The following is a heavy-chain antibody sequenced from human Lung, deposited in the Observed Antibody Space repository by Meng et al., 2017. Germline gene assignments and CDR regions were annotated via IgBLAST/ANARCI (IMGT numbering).Heavy chain of an antibody. J-gene: IGHJ4*02. CDR2: INPKSGDT. D-gene: IGHD6-13*01. CDR1: GYTFPDYW. V-gene: IGHV1-2*06. Sequence: GGFGDEGTKPGASVKVTCKASGYTFPDYWLHWVRRAPGQGLEWMGRINPKSGDTHYAQRFQGRVTMTGDTSISTAYMELSGLRSDDTAMYYCARDEDISAAGKLFGDYWGQGTLVTVSS. CDR3: ARDEDISAAGKLFGDY.